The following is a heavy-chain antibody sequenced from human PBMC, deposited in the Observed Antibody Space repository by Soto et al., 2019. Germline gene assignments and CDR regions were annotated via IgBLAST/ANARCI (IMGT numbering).Heavy chain of an antibody. V-gene: IGHV5-51*01. J-gene: IGHJ5*02. D-gene: IGHD5-12*01. CDR1: GYDFTSDW. Sequence: GESLKISCEASGYDFTSDWIGWVRQMPGKGLEWMGIIYPRDSDTRYNPSFQGQVTISVDKSINTAYLQWSSLKASDSAMCYCERTHIVATPRAWFDPWGQGTLVTVSS. CDR3: ERTHIVATPRAWFDP. CDR2: IYPRDSDT.